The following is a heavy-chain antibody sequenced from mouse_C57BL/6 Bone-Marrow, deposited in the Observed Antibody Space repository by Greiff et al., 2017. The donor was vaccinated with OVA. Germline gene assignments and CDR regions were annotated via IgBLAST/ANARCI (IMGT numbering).Heavy chain of an antibody. Sequence: QVQLQQPGAELVKPGASVKLSCKASGYTFTSYWMHWVKQRPGQGLEWIGMIHPNSGSTNYNEKFKSKATLTVDKSSSTAYMQLSSLTSEDSAVYYCAREGYGYPWFAYWGQGTLVTVSA. CDR1: GYTFTSYW. D-gene: IGHD2-2*01. V-gene: IGHV1-64*01. CDR2: IHPNSGST. J-gene: IGHJ3*01. CDR3: AREGYGYPWFAY.